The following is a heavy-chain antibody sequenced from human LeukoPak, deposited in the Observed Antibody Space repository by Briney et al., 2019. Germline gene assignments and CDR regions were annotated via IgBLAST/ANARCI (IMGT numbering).Heavy chain of an antibody. Sequence: GRSLRLSCAASGFTFSSYGMHWVRQAPGKGLEWVAVIWYDGSNKYYADSVKGRFTISRDNAKNTLYLQMNSLRAEDTAVYYCTRGTATGDDHWGQGTLVTVSS. CDR1: GFTFSSYG. CDR3: TRGTATGDDH. J-gene: IGHJ4*02. V-gene: IGHV3-33*01. D-gene: IGHD7-27*01. CDR2: IWYDGSNK.